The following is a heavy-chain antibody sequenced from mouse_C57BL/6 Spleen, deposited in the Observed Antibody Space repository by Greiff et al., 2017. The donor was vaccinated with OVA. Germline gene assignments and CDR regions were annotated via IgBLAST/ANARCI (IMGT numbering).Heavy chain of an antibody. D-gene: IGHD2-4*01. V-gene: IGHV1-26*01. CDR3: AKLSTMIKRYFDY. Sequence: VQLQQSGPELVKPGASVKISCKASGYTFTDYYMNWVKQSHGKSLEWIGDINTNNGGTSYNQKFKGKATLTVDKSSSTAYMELRSLTSEDSAVYYCAKLSTMIKRYFDYWGQGTTLTVSS. CDR1: GYTFTDYY. J-gene: IGHJ2*01. CDR2: INTNNGGT.